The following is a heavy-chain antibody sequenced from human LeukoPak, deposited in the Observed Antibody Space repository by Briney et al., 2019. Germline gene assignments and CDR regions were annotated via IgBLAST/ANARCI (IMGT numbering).Heavy chain of an antibody. Sequence: KSGGPLRLSCAASGFTFSSYSMNWVRQAPGKGLEWVSSISSSSSYIYYADSVKGRFTISRDNSKNTLYLQMNSLRAEDTAVYYCARDFWDRRTMVRGVIGGYYFDYWGQGTLVTVSS. CDR2: ISSSSSYI. V-gene: IGHV3-21*01. D-gene: IGHD3-10*01. CDR1: GFTFSSYS. J-gene: IGHJ4*02. CDR3: ARDFWDRRTMVRGVIGGYYFDY.